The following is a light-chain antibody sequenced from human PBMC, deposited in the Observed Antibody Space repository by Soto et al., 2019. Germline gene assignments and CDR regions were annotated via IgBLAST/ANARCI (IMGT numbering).Light chain of an antibody. V-gene: IGLV4-69*01. Sequence: QPVLTQSPSASASLGASVKLTCTLSSGHSSYAIAWHQQQPEKGPRYLMKLNSDGSHTKGDGIPDRFSGSSSGAERYLTISSLQSEDEADYCCQTWGTDIKGVFGGGTKLTVL. J-gene: IGLJ2*01. CDR1: SGHSSYA. CDR3: QTWGTDIKGV. CDR2: LNSDGSH.